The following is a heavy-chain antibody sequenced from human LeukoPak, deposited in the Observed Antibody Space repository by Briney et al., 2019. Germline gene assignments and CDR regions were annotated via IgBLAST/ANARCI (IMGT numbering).Heavy chain of an antibody. Sequence: PGGSLRLSCAASGFTFSSYGMHWVRQAPGKGLEWVAFIRYDGSNKYYADSVKGRFTISRDNSKNTLYLQMNSLRAEDTALYYCAKDGERTGTGPNDYWGQGTLVTVSS. D-gene: IGHD1-1*01. CDR2: IRYDGSNK. CDR3: AKDGERTGTGPNDY. V-gene: IGHV3-30*02. J-gene: IGHJ4*02. CDR1: GFTFSSYG.